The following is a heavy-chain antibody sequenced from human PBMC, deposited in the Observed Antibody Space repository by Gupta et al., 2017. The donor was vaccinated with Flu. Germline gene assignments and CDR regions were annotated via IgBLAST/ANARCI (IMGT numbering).Heavy chain of an antibody. CDR2: IYYTGDT. CDR1: TYY. Sequence: TYYWAWIRQPPGKRLEWLVTIYYTGDTYYNPALKRRVTMSVDTARNQVSLRLSSVTAPDTAVYLCARVGGTTSGEHHEFDFWGRGTLGTVSS. CDR3: ARVGGTTSGEHHEFDF. V-gene: IGHV4-39*01. D-gene: IGHD2-2*01. J-gene: IGHJ4*02.